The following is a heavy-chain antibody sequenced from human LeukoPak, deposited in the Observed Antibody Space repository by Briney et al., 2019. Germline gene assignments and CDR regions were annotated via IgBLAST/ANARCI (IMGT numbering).Heavy chain of an antibody. CDR2: IRYDGSNK. CDR1: GFTFSSYG. J-gene: IGHJ6*03. Sequence: GGSLRLSCAASGFTFSSYGMHWVRQAPGKGLEWVAFIRYDGSNKYYADSVKGRFTISRDNSKNTLYLQMNSLRAEDTAVYYCAKDNYGSGSFYYYYYCYMDVWGKGTTVTISS. D-gene: IGHD3-10*01. CDR3: AKDNYGSGSFYYYYYCYMDV. V-gene: IGHV3-30*02.